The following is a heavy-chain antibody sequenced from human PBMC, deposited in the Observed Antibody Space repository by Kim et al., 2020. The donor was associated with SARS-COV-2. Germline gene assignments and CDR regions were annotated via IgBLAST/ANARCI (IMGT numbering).Heavy chain of an antibody. J-gene: IGHJ6*02. CDR3: ATSRKVEMATILSAQGYGMDV. V-gene: IGHV1-69*13. D-gene: IGHD5-12*01. CDR1: GGTFSSYA. Sequence: SVKVSCKASGGTFSSYAISWVRQAPGQGLEWMGGIIPIFGTANYAQKFQGRVTITADESTSTAYMELSSLRSEDTAVYYCATSRKVEMATILSAQGYGMDVWGQGTTVTVSS. CDR2: IIPIFGTA.